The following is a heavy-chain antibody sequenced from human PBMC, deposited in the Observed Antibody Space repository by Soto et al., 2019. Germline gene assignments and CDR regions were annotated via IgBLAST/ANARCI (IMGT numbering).Heavy chain of an antibody. Sequence: SETLSLTCTVSGGSISSYYWSWIRQPAGKGLEWIGRIHTSGNTYYNPSLKSRVTMSLETSQNQFSLNLSSVTAADTAVYYCARENSTIAARYFDYWGQGTLVTVSS. CDR3: ARENSTIAARYFDY. CDR2: IHTSGNT. D-gene: IGHD6-6*01. CDR1: GGSISSYY. J-gene: IGHJ4*02. V-gene: IGHV4-4*07.